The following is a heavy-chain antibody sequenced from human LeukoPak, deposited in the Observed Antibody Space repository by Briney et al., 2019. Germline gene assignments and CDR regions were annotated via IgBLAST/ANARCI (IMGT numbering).Heavy chain of an antibody. CDR3: ARAGRGYDAFDI. CDR2: IYYSGST. J-gene: IGHJ3*02. V-gene: IGHV4-59*01. Sequence: SETLSLTCTVSGGSISSYYWSWIRQPSGKGLEWIGYIYYSGSTKYNPSLKSRVTISVDTSKNQFSLKLSSVAAADTAVYYCARAGRGYDAFDIWGQGTMVTVSS. CDR1: GGSISSYY. D-gene: IGHD3-10*01.